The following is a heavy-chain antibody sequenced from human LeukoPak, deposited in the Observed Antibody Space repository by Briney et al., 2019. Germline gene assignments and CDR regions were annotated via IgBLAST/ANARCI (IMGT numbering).Heavy chain of an antibody. V-gene: IGHV3-21*01. CDR1: GFSFSTYT. Sequence: GGSLRLSCAASGFSFSTYTMNWVRQAPGKGLEWVSSIRTSGSYIFYADSVRGRFTISRGNAKNSLYLQMNSLRAEDTAVYYCARDCGGGSCYGPYDAFDIWGQGTMVTVSS. J-gene: IGHJ3*02. CDR2: IRTSGSYI. CDR3: ARDCGGGSCYGPYDAFDI. D-gene: IGHD2-15*01.